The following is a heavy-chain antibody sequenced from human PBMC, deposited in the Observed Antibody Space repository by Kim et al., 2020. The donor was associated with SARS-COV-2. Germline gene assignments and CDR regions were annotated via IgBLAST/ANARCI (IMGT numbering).Heavy chain of an antibody. CDR2: ISYDGSNK. V-gene: IGHV3-30*18. CDR3: AKSMLRGVIISVYYGMDG. CDR1: GFTFSTYG. Sequence: GGSLRLSCAASGFTFSTYGMHWVRQAPGKGLEWVAVISYDGSNKYYADSVKGRFTISRDNSKNTLYLQMNSLRAEDTAVYYCAKSMLRGVIISVYYGMDGWGQGTTVTVSS. D-gene: IGHD3-10*01. J-gene: IGHJ6*02.